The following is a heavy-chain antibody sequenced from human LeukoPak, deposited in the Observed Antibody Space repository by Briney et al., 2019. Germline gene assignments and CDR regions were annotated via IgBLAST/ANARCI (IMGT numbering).Heavy chain of an antibody. Sequence: GGSLRLSCAASGFTFSNYWMHWVRQAPEKGLVWVSRIVGDGSRTAYADSVKGRFTISRDNAKKTLYLQMNSLRAEDTALYYCAKDPTYYYGSGSRFDYWGQGTLVTVSS. D-gene: IGHD3-10*01. CDR2: IVGDGSRT. CDR3: AKDPTYYYGSGSRFDY. J-gene: IGHJ4*02. CDR1: GFTFSNYW. V-gene: IGHV3-74*01.